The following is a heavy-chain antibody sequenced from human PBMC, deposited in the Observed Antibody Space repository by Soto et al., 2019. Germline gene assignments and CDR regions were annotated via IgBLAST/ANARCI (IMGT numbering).Heavy chain of an antibody. CDR2: ISAYNGNT. CDR1: GYTFTSYC. J-gene: IGHJ4*02. V-gene: IGHV1-18*01. Sequence: ASVKVSCKASGYTFTSYCISWVLQAPGQGLEWMGWISAYNGNTNYAQKLQGRVTMTTDTSTSTAYMELRSLRSDDTAVYYCARVGTQYSSDAYYFDYWGQGTLVTVSS. CDR3: ARVGTQYSSDAYYFDY. D-gene: IGHD6-19*01.